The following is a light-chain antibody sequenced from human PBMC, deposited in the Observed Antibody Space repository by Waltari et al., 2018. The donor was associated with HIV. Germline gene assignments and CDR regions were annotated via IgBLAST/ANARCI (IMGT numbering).Light chain of an antibody. CDR2: ETN. J-gene: IGLJ1*01. CDR1: SSNIANNY. CDR3: ASWDGGLSGFV. Sequence: QSVLTQPPSVSAAPGQKVTISCSGSSSNIANNYVFWYQQLPGTAPKLLIYETNRRPSGIPDRFSGSKSGTSASLVISGLRSEDEADYYCASWDGGLSGFVFGTGTKVTVL. V-gene: IGLV1-51*02.